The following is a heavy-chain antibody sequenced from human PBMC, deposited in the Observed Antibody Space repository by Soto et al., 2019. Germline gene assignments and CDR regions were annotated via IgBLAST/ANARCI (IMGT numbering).Heavy chain of an antibody. D-gene: IGHD2-15*01. J-gene: IGHJ4*02. V-gene: IGHV1-2*02. CDR1: GYTFTGYY. CDR2: INPNSGGT. CDR3: ASGGQYCSGGSCYELDY. Sequence: ASVKVSCKASGYTFTGYYMHWMRQAPGQGLEWMGWINPNSGGTNYAQKFQGRVTMTRDTSISTAYMELSRLRSDDTAVYYCASGGQYCSGGSCYELDYWGQGTLVTVSS.